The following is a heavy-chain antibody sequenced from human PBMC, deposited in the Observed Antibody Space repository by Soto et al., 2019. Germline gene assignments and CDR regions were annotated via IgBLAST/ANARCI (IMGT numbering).Heavy chain of an antibody. J-gene: IGHJ3*02. V-gene: IGHV1-2*04. Sequence: ASVEVSCKASGYTFTGYYMHWVRQAPGQGLEWMGWINPNSGGTNYAQKFQGWVTMTRDTSISTAYMELSRLRSDDTAVYYCARESPPYDYVWGSYRYRYAFDIWGQGTMVTVSS. CDR1: GYTFTGYY. CDR2: INPNSGGT. CDR3: ARESPPYDYVWGSYRYRYAFDI. D-gene: IGHD3-16*02.